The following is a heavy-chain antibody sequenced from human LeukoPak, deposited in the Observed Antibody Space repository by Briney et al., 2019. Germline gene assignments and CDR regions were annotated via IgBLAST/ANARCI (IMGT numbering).Heavy chain of an antibody. CDR1: GFTFSSYG. D-gene: IGHD3-10*01. V-gene: IGHV3-30*18. CDR3: AKDYSKTSYYGSGTYYRPNWFDP. CDR2: ISYDGSNK. Sequence: PGRSLRLSCAASGFTFSSYGMHWVRQAPGKGLEWVAVISYDGSNKYYADSVKGRFTISRDNSKNTLYLQMNSLRAEDTAVYYCAKDYSKTSYYGSGTYYRPNWFDPWGQGTLVTVSP. J-gene: IGHJ5*02.